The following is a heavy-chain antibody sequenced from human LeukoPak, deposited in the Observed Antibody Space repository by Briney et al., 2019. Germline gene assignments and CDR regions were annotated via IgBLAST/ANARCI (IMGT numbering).Heavy chain of an antibody. CDR3: AREGGSSITMVRGALYVDYYYGMDV. CDR1: GGTFSSYA. D-gene: IGHD3-10*01. V-gene: IGHV1-69*04. J-gene: IGHJ6*02. CDR2: IIPIFGIA. Sequence: RASVKVSCKASGGTFSSYAISWVRQAPGQGLEWMGRIIPIFGIANYAQKFQGRVTITADKSTSTAYMELSSLRSEDAAVYYCAREGGSSITMVRGALYVDYYYGMDVWGQGTTVTVSS.